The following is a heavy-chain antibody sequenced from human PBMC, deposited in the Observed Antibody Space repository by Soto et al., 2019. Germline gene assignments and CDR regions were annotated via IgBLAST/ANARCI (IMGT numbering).Heavy chain of an antibody. CDR2: IRGVAGST. J-gene: IGHJ4*02. Sequence: QPGGSLRLSCAASGFTFSTFDMTWVRQAPGKGLEWVSLIRGVAGSTHYPDSVKGRFTISKDTSNNVLYLVMNSLRADDTAVYFCVKGAWLDYWGQGNMVTVSS. CDR1: GFTFSTFD. CDR3: VKGAWLDY. V-gene: IGHV3-23*01.